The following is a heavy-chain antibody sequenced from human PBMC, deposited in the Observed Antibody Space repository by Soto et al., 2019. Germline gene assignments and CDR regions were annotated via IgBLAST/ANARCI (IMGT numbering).Heavy chain of an antibody. CDR3: AMQPLVDTMADNFDY. D-gene: IGHD5-12*01. J-gene: IGHJ4*02. V-gene: IGHV4-39*07. Sequence: SETLSLTCAVSGGSISSSGYYWGWIRQPPGKGLEWIGTIYYSGSTYYNPSLKSRVTISVDTSKNQLSLKLSSVTAVDTAVYYCAMQPLVDTMADNFDYWGQGTLVTVSS. CDR2: IYYSGST. CDR1: GGSISSSGYY.